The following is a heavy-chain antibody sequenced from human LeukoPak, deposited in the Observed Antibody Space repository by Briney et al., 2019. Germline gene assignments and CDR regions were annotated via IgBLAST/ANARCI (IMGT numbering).Heavy chain of an antibody. CDR3: ARDHSGKIDY. D-gene: IGHD1-26*01. CDR1: GYTFTIYG. CDR2: ISAYNGNT. J-gene: IGHJ4*02. V-gene: IGHV1-18*01. Sequence: VASVTVSCKASGYTFTIYGVSWVRQAPGQGLEWMGWISAYNGNTNYAQELQGRVTMTTDTSTSTAYMELRSLRSDDTAVYYCARDHSGKIDYWGQGTLVTVSS.